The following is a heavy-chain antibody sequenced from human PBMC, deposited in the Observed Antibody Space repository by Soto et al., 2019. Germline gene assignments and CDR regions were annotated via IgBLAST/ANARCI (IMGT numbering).Heavy chain of an antibody. V-gene: IGHV3-30*03. Sequence: GGSLRLSCAASGFTFSSYGMHWVRQAPGKGLEWVAVISYDGSNKYYADSVEGRFTISRDNAKNTLSLQMNSLRVEDTAVYYCARAGWYRFDYWGQGTLVTVSS. J-gene: IGHJ4*02. CDR1: GFTFSSYG. D-gene: IGHD6-19*01. CDR2: ISYDGSNK. CDR3: ARAGWYRFDY.